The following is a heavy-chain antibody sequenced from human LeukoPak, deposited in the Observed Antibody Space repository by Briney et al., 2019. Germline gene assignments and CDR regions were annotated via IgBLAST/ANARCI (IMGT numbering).Heavy chain of an antibody. CDR1: GFAINTNY. V-gene: IGHV3-53*01. D-gene: IGHD5-24*01. Sequence: PGGSLRLSCVASGFAINTNYMNWVRQAPGKELEWVSITYFGGTTYYADYVKGRFTISRDNSKNTLYLQMNSLRADDTAVYYCARDSEGDGYNFDTWGRGTLVTVSS. CDR2: TYFGGTT. J-gene: IGHJ5*02. CDR3: ARDSEGDGYNFDT.